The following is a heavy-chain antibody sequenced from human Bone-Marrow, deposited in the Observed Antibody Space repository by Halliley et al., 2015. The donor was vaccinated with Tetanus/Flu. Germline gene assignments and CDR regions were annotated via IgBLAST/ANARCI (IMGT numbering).Heavy chain of an antibody. V-gene: IGHV1-46*01. CDR3: VRGHVYCSGGNCYSLGLDY. Sequence: PSNGRTSYQQKFQGRVTMTRDTSTSTVYMGLRSLRSEDTAVYYCVRGHVYCSGGNCYSLGLDYWGQGTLVTVSS. D-gene: IGHD2-15*01. CDR2: PSNGRT. J-gene: IGHJ4*02.